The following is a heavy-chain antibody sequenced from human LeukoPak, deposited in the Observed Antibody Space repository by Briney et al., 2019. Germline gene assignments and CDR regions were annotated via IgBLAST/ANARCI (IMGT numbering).Heavy chain of an antibody. J-gene: IGHJ4*02. V-gene: IGHV3-48*04. D-gene: IGHD3-16*01. Sequence: PGGSLRLSCAASGFTFSSYAMSWVRQAPGKGLEWVSHISGSSSTIYYADSVKGRFTISRDNAKNSLYLQMNSLRAEDTAVYYCARWGSFDYWGQGTLVTVSS. CDR1: GFTFSSYA. CDR3: ARWGSFDY. CDR2: ISGSSSTI.